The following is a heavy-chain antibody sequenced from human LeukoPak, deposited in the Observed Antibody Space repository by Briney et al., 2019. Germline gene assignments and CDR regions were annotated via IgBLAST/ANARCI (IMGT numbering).Heavy chain of an antibody. Sequence: GGSLRLSCAASGFTFSSYSMNWVRQAPGKGLEWVSSISSSSSYIYYADSVKGRLTISRDNAKNSLYLQMNSLRAEDTAVYYCARDWQYCGGDCYSIDAFDIWGQGTMVTVSS. J-gene: IGHJ3*02. V-gene: IGHV3-21*01. CDR3: ARDWQYCGGDCYSIDAFDI. D-gene: IGHD2-21*02. CDR2: ISSSSSYI. CDR1: GFTFSSYS.